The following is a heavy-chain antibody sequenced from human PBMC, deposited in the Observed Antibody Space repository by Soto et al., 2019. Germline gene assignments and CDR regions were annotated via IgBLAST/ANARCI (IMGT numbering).Heavy chain of an antibody. Sequence: GESHKISCKGSGYNFASYWIGWVRQMPGKGLEWMGIIYPGDSNTRYSPSLQGQVTISVDKSISTAYLQWSSLKATDTAMYYCARHAYDFWSGHPNPRYYYGMDVWGQGTTVTVS. CDR2: IYPGDSNT. D-gene: IGHD3-3*01. CDR3: ARHAYDFWSGHPNPRYYYGMDV. CDR1: GYNFASYW. V-gene: IGHV5-51*01. J-gene: IGHJ6*02.